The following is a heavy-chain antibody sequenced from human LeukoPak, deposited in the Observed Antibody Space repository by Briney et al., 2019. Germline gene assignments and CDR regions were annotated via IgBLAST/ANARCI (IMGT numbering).Heavy chain of an antibody. Sequence: SVKVSCKASGYTFTSYGISWVRQAPGQGLEWMGGIIPIFGTANYAQKFQGRVTITADESTSTAYMELSSLRSEDTAVYYCARAGSSSWSPTSSNRYGMDVWGQGTTVTVSS. CDR2: IIPIFGTA. V-gene: IGHV1-69*13. CDR3: ARAGSSSWSPTSSNRYGMDV. D-gene: IGHD6-13*01. J-gene: IGHJ6*02. CDR1: GYTFTSYG.